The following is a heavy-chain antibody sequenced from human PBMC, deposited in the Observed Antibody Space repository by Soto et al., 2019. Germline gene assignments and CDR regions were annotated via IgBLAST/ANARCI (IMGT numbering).Heavy chain of an antibody. Sequence: ASVKVSCKASGYTFTSYDINWVRQAPGQGLEWMGGINPIFGTANYAQKFQGRVTITADESTSTAYMELRSLRSDDTAVYYCARDAPMDVWGKGTTVTVSS. CDR3: ARDAPMDV. CDR1: GYTFTSYD. J-gene: IGHJ6*03. V-gene: IGHV1-69*13. CDR2: INPIFGTA.